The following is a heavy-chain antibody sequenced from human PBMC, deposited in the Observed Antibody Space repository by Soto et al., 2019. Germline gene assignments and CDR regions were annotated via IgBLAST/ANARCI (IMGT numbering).Heavy chain of an antibody. Sequence: ASVKVSCKASGYTFIDYYIHWVRQAPGQGLEWMGWINPKTGGTNYAQKFQGRVTMTRDTSISTAYMELSGLRSDDTALFFCARDTKNTSSVIESWGQGTLVTVSS. J-gene: IGHJ4*02. D-gene: IGHD2-2*01. CDR2: INPKTGGT. V-gene: IGHV1-2*02. CDR1: GYTFIDYY. CDR3: ARDTKNTSSVIES.